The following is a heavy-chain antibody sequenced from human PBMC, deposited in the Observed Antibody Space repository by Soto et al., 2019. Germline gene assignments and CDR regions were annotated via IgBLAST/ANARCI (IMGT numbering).Heavy chain of an antibody. V-gene: IGHV1-69*08. J-gene: IGHJ4*02. CDR2: IIPILGIA. CDR3: AREGPGIAVAGTDY. D-gene: IGHD6-19*01. CDR1: GGTFSSYT. Sequence: QVQLVQSGAEVKKPGSSVKVSCKASGGTFSSYTITGVRQAPGQGLEWMGRIIPILGIANYAQKFQGRVTITADKSTSTAYMELSSLRSEDTAVYYCAREGPGIAVAGTDYWGQGTLVTVSS.